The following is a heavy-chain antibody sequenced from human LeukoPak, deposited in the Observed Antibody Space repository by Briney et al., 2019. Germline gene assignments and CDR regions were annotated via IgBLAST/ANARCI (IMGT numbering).Heavy chain of an antibody. CDR1: GFTFSTYA. J-gene: IGHJ4*02. CDR3: ARERIAVAGTIDY. Sequence: GGSLRLSCVASGFTFSTYAMTWVRQAPGKGLEWVSVISGSGRSGTNYADSVKGRFTISRDNSKNTLYLQMNSLRAEDTAVYYCARERIAVAGTIDYWGQGTLVTVSS. CDR2: ISGSGRSGT. D-gene: IGHD6-19*01. V-gene: IGHV3-23*01.